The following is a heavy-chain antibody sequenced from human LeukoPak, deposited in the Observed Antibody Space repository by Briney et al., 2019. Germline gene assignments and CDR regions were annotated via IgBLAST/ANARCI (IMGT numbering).Heavy chain of an antibody. V-gene: IGHV3-48*04. D-gene: IGHD6-19*01. CDR1: GFTFSSYS. J-gene: IGHJ5*02. Sequence: GGSLRLSCAASGFTFSSYSMNWVRQAPGKGLEWGSYISSNRNTIYYADSVKGRFTISRDNAKNSLYLQMNSLRAEDTAVYYCARDGQWLVGGWWFDPWGQGTLVTVSS. CDR3: ARDGQWLVGGWWFDP. CDR2: ISSNRNTI.